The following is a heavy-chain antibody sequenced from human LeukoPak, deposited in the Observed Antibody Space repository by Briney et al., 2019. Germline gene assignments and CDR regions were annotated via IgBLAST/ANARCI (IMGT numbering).Heavy chain of an antibody. D-gene: IGHD4-17*01. CDR1: GYTFTSYA. CDR2: INAGNGNT. Sequence: GASVKVSCKASGYTFTSYAMHWVRQAPGQRLEWMGWINAGNGNTKYSQEFQGRVTITADESTSTAYMELSSLRSEDTAVYYCARDLSGDYGLLDYWGQGTLVTVSS. CDR3: ARDLSGDYGLLDY. J-gene: IGHJ4*02. V-gene: IGHV1-3*03.